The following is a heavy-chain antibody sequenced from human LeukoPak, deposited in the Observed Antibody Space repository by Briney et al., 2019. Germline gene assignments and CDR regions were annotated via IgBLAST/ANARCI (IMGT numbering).Heavy chain of an antibody. Sequence: SVKVSCKASGYTFTSYGISWVRQAPGQGLEWMGGIIPIFGTANYAQKFQGRVTITADESTSTAYMELSSLRSEDTAVYYCARATSDSYYYGMDVWGQGTTVTVSS. D-gene: IGHD3-22*01. V-gene: IGHV1-69*13. CDR3: ARATSDSYYYGMDV. CDR1: GYTFTSYG. CDR2: IIPIFGTA. J-gene: IGHJ6*02.